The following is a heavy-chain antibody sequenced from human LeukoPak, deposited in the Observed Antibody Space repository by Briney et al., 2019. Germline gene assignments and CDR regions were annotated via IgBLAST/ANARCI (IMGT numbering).Heavy chain of an antibody. CDR2: MNPNSGNT. D-gene: IGHD6-13*01. V-gene: IGHV1-8*03. CDR1: GYTFTSYD. Sequence: VASVKVSCKASGYTFTSYDINWVRQATGQGLEWMGWMNPNSGNTGYAQKFQGRVTITRNTSISTAYMELSSLRSEDTAVYYCATAGIAAAFGGMDVWGQGTTVTVSS. J-gene: IGHJ6*02. CDR3: ATAGIAAAFGGMDV.